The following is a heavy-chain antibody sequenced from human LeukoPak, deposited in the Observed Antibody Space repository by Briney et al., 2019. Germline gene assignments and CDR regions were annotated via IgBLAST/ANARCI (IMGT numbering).Heavy chain of an antibody. J-gene: IGHJ4*02. CDR3: ARLLSGSYGIDY. CDR2: ISSSSSYI. V-gene: IGHV3-21*01. D-gene: IGHD1-26*01. CDR1: GFTVSSNY. Sequence: GGSLRLSCAASGFTVSSNYMSWVRQAPGKGLEWVSSISSSSSYIYYADSVKGRFTISRDNAKNSLYLQMNSLRAEDTAVYYCARLLSGSYGIDYWGQGTLVTVSS.